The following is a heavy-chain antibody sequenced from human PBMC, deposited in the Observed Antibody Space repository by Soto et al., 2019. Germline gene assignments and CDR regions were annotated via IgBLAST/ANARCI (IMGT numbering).Heavy chain of an antibody. CDR2: ILPMLDIT. V-gene: IGHV1-69*02. CDR3: TLGSWSAETFDI. CDR1: GGTFSTYT. Sequence: QVQLVQSGAEVKKPGSSVKVSCKASGGTFSTYTIIWVRQAPGQGLEGRGRILPMLDITNSAQRCEGRLTXXXXXXXXXXXXXXXSLRSXXTAXXXCTLGSWSAETFDIWGRGTMVTVSS. J-gene: IGHJ3*02. D-gene: IGHD6-13*01.